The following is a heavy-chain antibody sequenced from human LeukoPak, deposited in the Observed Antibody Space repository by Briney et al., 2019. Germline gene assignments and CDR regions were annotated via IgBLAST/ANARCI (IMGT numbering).Heavy chain of an antibody. Sequence: SETLSLTCTVSGGSINSSTYYWGWIRQPSGKGLEWTGSIFYTGNTYYNPSLKSRVTISVDTSKNQFSLKLSSVTAADTAVYYCARHWSRYFDYWGQGSLVTVSS. CDR1: GGSINSSTYY. J-gene: IGHJ4*02. CDR3: ARHWSRYFDY. V-gene: IGHV4-39*01. CDR2: IFYTGNT. D-gene: IGHD2-8*02.